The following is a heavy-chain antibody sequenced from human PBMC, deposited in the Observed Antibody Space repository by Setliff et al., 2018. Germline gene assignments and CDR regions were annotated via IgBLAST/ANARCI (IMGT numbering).Heavy chain of an antibody. Sequence: ASVKVSCKASGYTLSKYYMHWVRQAPGQGLEWMGGTIPMFGTTEYAQKFQGRLTIITDESTNTAFMQLSSLRSDDTAVYYCVREGVDSRSSTDYRYYMDVWGKGTTVTVSS. V-gene: IGHV1-69*05. CDR3: VREGVDSRSSTDYRYYMDV. D-gene: IGHD3-22*01. CDR2: TIPMFGTT. J-gene: IGHJ6*03. CDR1: GYTLSKYY.